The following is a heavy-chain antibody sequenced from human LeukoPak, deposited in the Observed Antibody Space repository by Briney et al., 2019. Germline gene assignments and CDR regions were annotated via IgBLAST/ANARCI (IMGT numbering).Heavy chain of an antibody. J-gene: IGHJ6*03. D-gene: IGHD4-11*01. V-gene: IGHV1-2*02. CDR3: ASDLLNPDYKNYYYYMDV. CDR2: INPNSGST. CDR1: GYTFTGYY. Sequence: ASVKVSCKASGYTFTGYYMHWVRQAPGQGLEWMGWINPNSGSTNYAQKFQGRVTMTRDTSISTAYMELSRLRSDDTAVYYCASDLLNPDYKNYYYYMDVWGKGTTVTVSS.